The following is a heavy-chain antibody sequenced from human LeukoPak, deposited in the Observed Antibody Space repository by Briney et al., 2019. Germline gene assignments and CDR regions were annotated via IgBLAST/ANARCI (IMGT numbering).Heavy chain of an antibody. CDR1: GGSLSSYY. D-gene: IGHD3-10*01. V-gene: IGHV4-4*07. J-gene: IGHJ6*02. Sequence: SETLSLTCTVSGGSLSSYYWSWIRQPAGKGLEWIGRIYTSGSTNYNPSLKSRVTMSVDTSKNQFSLKLSSVTAADTAVYYCARGYYGSGSYHYYYYSMDVWGQGTTVTVSS. CDR3: ARGYYGSGSYHYYYYSMDV. CDR2: IYTSGST.